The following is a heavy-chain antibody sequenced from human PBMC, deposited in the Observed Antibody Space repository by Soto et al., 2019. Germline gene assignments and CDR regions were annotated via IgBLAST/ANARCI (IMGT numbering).Heavy chain of an antibody. CDR3: ARGTFGLTLNY. J-gene: IGHJ4*02. V-gene: IGHV4-61*01. CDR2: IYNSGST. D-gene: IGHD3-10*01. CDR1: GGSVSSGSYY. Sequence: QVQLQESGPGLVKPSETLSLTCTVSGGSVSSGSYYWSWIRQPPGKGLEWIGYIYNSGSTNYNSSLKSRVPISLDTSTNQFSLKLRSVTAVDTAVYYCARGTFGLTLNYWGQGTLVTVSS.